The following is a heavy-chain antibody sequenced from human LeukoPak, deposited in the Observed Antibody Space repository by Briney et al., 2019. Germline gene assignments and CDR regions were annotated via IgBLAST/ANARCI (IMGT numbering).Heavy chain of an antibody. V-gene: IGHV4-59*01. CDR1: GGSIRSYY. D-gene: IGHD4-17*01. J-gene: IGHJ4*02. Sequence: SETLSLTCTVSGGSIRSYYLSWIRQPPGKGPAWIGYIYYSGSTNYNPSLKSRVSISVDTSKNQFSLKLSSVTAADTAVYYCARTGSTVTMLYPFDHWGQGTLVSVSS. CDR3: ARTGSTVTMLYPFDH. CDR2: IYYSGST.